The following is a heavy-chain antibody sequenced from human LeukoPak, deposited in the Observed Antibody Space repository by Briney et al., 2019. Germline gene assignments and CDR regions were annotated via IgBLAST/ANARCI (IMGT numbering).Heavy chain of an antibody. CDR1: GFRFTDYS. CDR2: LGRSGEYK. V-gene: IGHV3-23*01. Sequence: GGSLRLSCAASGFRFTDYSMSWVRQAPGKGLEWVAGLGRSGEYKYYADSVKGRFTISRDNSKDTVSLQMNSLRAEDSAIYFCVKDRPCETCMPMDAWGQGTSVTVSS. CDR3: VKDRPCETCMPMDA. D-gene: IGHD2-2*01. J-gene: IGHJ6*02.